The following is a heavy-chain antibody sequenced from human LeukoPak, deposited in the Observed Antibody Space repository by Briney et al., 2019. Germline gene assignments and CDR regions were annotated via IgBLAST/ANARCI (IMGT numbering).Heavy chain of an antibody. CDR1: GYTFTGYY. CDR2: INPNSGGT. CDR3: ARWRDYGDQLDY. V-gene: IGHV1-2*02. D-gene: IGHD4-17*01. J-gene: IGHJ4*02. Sequence: ASVKVSCKASGYTFTGYYMHWVRQAPGQGLEWMGWINPNSGGTNYAQKFQGRVTMTRDTSISTAYMELSSVTAADTAVYYCARWRDYGDQLDYWGQGTLVTVSS.